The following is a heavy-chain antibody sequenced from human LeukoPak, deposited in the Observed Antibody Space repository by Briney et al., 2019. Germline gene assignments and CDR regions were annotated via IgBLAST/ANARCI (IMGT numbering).Heavy chain of an antibody. CDR2: MNPNSGNT. V-gene: IGHV1-8*03. J-gene: IGHJ6*03. Sequence: ASVKVSCKASGYTFTSYDINWVRQATGQGLEWMGWMNPNSGNTGYAQKFQGRVTITRNTSISTAYMELSSLRSEDTAVYYCARGVGFGVAPYYYYMDVWGKGTTVTVSS. CDR3: ARGVGFGVAPYYYYMDV. D-gene: IGHD3-3*01. CDR1: GYTFTSYD.